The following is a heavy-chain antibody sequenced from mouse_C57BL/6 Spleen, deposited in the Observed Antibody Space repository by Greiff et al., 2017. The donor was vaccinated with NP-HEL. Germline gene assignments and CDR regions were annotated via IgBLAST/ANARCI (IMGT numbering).Heavy chain of an antibody. CDR3: ARGITTVEGGYFDY. J-gene: IGHJ2*01. CDR1: GYAFSSYW. V-gene: IGHV1-80*01. D-gene: IGHD1-1*01. CDR2: IYPGDGDT. Sequence: QVQLKESGAELVKPGASVKISCKASGYAFSSYWMNWVKQRPGKGLEWIGQIYPGDGDTNYNGKFKGKATLTADKSSSTAYMQLSSLTSEDSAVYFCARGITTVEGGYFDYWGQGTTLTVSS.